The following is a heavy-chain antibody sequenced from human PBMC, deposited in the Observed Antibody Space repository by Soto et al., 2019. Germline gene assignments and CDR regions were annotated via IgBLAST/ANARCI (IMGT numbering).Heavy chain of an antibody. D-gene: IGHD3-3*01. J-gene: IGHJ5*02. CDR3: AKVTDYDFWSGYPTPRWFDP. Sequence: EVQLLESGGGLVQPGGSLRLSCAASGFTFSSYAMSWVRQAPGKGLEWVSAISGSGGSTYYADSVKGRFTISRDNSKNTLYLQMNSLRAEDTAVYYCAKVTDYDFWSGYPTPRWFDPWGQGTLVTVSS. CDR1: GFTFSSYA. V-gene: IGHV3-23*01. CDR2: ISGSGGST.